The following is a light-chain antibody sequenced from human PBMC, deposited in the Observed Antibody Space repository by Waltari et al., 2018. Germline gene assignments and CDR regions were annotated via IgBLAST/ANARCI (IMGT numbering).Light chain of an antibody. J-gene: IGLJ3*02. CDR3: QCYDSSLSGSV. CDR1: SSTIGAGYA. V-gene: IGLV1-40*01. CDR2: GNT. Sequence: QSVLTQPPSVSGAPGPRVTISCPGSSSTIGAGYAVHWYQQLPGTAPKLLIYGNTNRPSGVPDRFSGSKSGTSASLAITGLQAEDEADYYCQCYDSSLSGSVFGGGTKLTVL.